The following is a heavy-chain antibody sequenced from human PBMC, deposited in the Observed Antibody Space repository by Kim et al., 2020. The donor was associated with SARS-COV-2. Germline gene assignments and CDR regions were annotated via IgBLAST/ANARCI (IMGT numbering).Heavy chain of an antibody. CDR1: GYTFTGYY. D-gene: IGHD3-10*01. CDR2: INPNSGGT. CDR3: ARANVLLWFGELFGAFVI. V-gene: IGHV1-2*02. Sequence: ASVKVSCKASGYTFTGYYMHWVRQAPGQGLEWMGWINPNSGGTNYAQKFQGRVTMTRDTSISTAYMELSRLRSDDTAVYYCARANVLLWFGELFGAFVIWGQGTMVTVSS. J-gene: IGHJ3*02.